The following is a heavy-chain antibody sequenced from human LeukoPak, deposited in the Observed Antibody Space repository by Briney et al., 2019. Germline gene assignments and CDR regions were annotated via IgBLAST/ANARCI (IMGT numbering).Heavy chain of an antibody. V-gene: IGHV1-2*02. Sequence: ASVKVSCKASGYTFTGYYMHWVRQAPGQGLEWMGWINPNSGGTNYAQKFQGRVTMTRDTSISTAYMELSRLRSDDTAVYYCARHYYDSSGYYAPYYYYYVDVWGKGTTVTISS. D-gene: IGHD3-22*01. J-gene: IGHJ6*03. CDR1: GYTFTGYY. CDR2: INPNSGGT. CDR3: ARHYYDSSGYYAPYYYYYVDV.